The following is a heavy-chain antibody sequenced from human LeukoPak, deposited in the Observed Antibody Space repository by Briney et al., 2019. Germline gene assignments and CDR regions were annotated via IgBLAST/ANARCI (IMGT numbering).Heavy chain of an antibody. CDR3: ARHASGSYREYFKH. D-gene: IGHD3-10*01. CDR1: GYTFTSYW. CDR2: IYPGDSDT. J-gene: IGHJ1*01. V-gene: IGHV5-51*01. Sequence: GESLKISCKGSGYTFTSYWIAWVRQMPGEGLEWMGIIYPGDSDTRYSPSFQGQVTISVDKSINTAYLQWSSLKASDTAMYYCARHASGSYREYFKHWDQGTLVTVSS.